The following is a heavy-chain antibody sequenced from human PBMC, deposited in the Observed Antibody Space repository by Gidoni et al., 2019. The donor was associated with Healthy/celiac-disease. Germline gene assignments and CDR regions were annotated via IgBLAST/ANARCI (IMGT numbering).Heavy chain of an antibody. V-gene: IGHV3-66*01. CDR1: GFTVSSNY. CDR2: IYSGVST. J-gene: IGHJ4*02. CDR3: ARDSIAARLFY. D-gene: IGHD6-6*01. Sequence: EVQLVESGGGLVQPGGSLRLSCAASGFTVSSNYMSWVRQAPGKGLEWVSVIYSGVSTYYAASVKCRFTISRDNSKHTLYLQMNSLRAEDTAVYYCARDSIAARLFYWGQGTLVTVSS.